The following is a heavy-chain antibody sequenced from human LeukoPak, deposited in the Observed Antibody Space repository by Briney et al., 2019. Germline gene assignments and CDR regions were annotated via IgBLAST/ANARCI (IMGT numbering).Heavy chain of an antibody. CDR3: AKGDSNGFGA. Sequence: GGSLRLSCVASGFTFSSFALNWVRQTPGKGLEWVSTISGSGASTYYADAVRGRFTISRDNSRNTLQLQMNRLRADDTAVYYCAKGDSNGFGAWGQGTLVTVSS. V-gene: IGHV3-23*01. D-gene: IGHD6-19*01. CDR1: GFTFSSFA. J-gene: IGHJ5*02. CDR2: ISGSGAST.